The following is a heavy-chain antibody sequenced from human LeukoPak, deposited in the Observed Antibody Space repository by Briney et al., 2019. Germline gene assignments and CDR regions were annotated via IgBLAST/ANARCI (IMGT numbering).Heavy chain of an antibody. CDR3: ARSVGYSSSWYVGYFDY. J-gene: IGHJ4*02. CDR2: INWNGGST. CDR1: GFTFDDYG. V-gene: IGHV3-20*04. D-gene: IGHD6-13*01. Sequence: PGGSQRLSCAASGFTFDDYGMSWVPHAPGKGLEGLSGINWNGGSTVCADSVKGRFTIPRDNDKNSLYLQMNSLRPEDTALYYCARSVGYSSSWYVGYFDYWGQGTLVTVSS.